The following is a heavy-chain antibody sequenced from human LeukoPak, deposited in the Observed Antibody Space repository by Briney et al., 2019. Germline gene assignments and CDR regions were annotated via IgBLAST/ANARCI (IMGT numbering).Heavy chain of an antibody. Sequence: GGSLRLSCAASGFTFSSYAMSWVRQAPGKGLEWVSGISGNGGSTYYADSVTGRFTISRDNSKNTLYLQMNSLRAEDTAVYYCAKDTPGVPAATPPRTNWFDPWGQGTLVTVSS. CDR2: ISGNGGST. V-gene: IGHV3-23*01. D-gene: IGHD2-2*01. J-gene: IGHJ5*02. CDR1: GFTFSSYA. CDR3: AKDTPGVPAATPPRTNWFDP.